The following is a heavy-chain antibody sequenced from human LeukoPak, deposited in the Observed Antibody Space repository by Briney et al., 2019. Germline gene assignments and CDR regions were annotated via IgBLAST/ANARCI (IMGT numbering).Heavy chain of an antibody. CDR1: GVTFSSYA. D-gene: IGHD4-11*01. Sequence: GGSLRLSCAASGVTFSSYAMNWVRQAPGKGLEWVSAISDSASSTYYADSVKGRFTISRDNAKNTLYLQMNSLRAEDTAVYYCAKMPNSNYFDYWGXGTLVTVSS. CDR2: ISDSASST. CDR3: AKMPNSNYFDY. V-gene: IGHV3-23*01. J-gene: IGHJ4*02.